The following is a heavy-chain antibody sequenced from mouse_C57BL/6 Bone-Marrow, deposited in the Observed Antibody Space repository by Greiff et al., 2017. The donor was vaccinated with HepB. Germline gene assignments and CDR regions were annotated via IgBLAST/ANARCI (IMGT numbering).Heavy chain of an antibody. V-gene: IGHV3-6*01. D-gene: IGHD4-1*01. CDR2: ISYDGSN. J-gene: IGHJ2*01. Sequence: EVQVVESGPGLVKPSQSLSLTCSVTGYSITSGYYWTWIRQFPGNKLEWMGYISYDGSNNYNPSLKNRISITRDTSKNQVFLKLNSVTTEDTATYYCAREEGLTGTDFDYWGQGTTLTVSS. CDR3: AREEGLTGTDFDY. CDR1: GYSITSGYY.